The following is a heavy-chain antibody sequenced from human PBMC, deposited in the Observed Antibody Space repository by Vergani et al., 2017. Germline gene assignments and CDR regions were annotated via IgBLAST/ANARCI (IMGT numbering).Heavy chain of an antibody. CDR2: ISSDGSNK. D-gene: IGHD3-22*01. CDR3: VNGYYYDQSGLASFDY. Sequence: QVQLVESGGGVVQPGRSLRLSCETSRLMFNNYGMHWVRQAPGKGLEWVAVISSDGSNKHYADSVKGRFTISRDNSQNTLYLQMDSLTAEDTAIYFCVNGYYYDQSGLASFDYWGQGTLVTVSS. J-gene: IGHJ4*02. V-gene: IGHV3-30*18. CDR1: RLMFNNYG.